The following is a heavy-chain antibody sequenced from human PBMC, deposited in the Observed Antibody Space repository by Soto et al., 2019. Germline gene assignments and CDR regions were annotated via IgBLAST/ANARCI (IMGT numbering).Heavy chain of an antibody. V-gene: IGHV2-5*02. CDR2: IYWDDDK. CDR1: GFSLSTSGVG. J-gene: IGHJ3*02. D-gene: IGHD3-10*01. Sequence: QITLKESGPTLVKPTQTLTLTCTFSGFSLSTSGVGVGWIRQPPGKALEWLALIYWDDDKRYSPSLKSRLTITKDTSKNQVVLTMTNMDPVDTAPYYCAHSRGPFDIWGQGTMVTVSS. CDR3: AHSRGPFDI.